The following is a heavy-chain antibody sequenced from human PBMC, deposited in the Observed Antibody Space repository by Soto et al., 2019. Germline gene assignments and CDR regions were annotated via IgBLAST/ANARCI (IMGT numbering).Heavy chain of an antibody. Sequence: SETLSLTCAVNGGSLSGYYWSWIRQSPGKGLEWIGEINHRGSSDYNPSLKSRVTLSIDASMNHVTLQMSSLRADDTAVYYCAPMGVWGQGTTVTVSS. J-gene: IGHJ6*02. CDR1: GGSLSGYY. CDR3: APMGV. CDR2: INHRGSS. V-gene: IGHV4-34*01.